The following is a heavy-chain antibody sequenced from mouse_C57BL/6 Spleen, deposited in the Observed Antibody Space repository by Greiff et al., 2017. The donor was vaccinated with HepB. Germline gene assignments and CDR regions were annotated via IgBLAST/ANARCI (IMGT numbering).Heavy chain of an antibody. D-gene: IGHD1-1*01. J-gene: IGHJ2*01. CDR1: GYTFTDYY. V-gene: IGHV1-76*01. Sequence: QVQLKQSGAELVRPGASVKLSCKASGYTFTDYYINWVKQRPGQGLEWIARIYPGSGNTYYNEKFKGKATLTAEKSSSTAYRQLSSQTSEDSAVYFWARSNYYGSSYGYWGQGTTLTVSS. CDR3: ARSNYYGSSYGY. CDR2: IYPGSGNT.